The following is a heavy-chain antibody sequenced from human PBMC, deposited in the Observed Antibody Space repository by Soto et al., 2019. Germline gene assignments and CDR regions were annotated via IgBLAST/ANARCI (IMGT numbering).Heavy chain of an antibody. J-gene: IGHJ4*02. Sequence: SETLSLTCTVSGGSISSSSYYWGWIRQPPGKGLEWIGSIYYSGSTYYNPSLKSRVTISVDTSKNQFSLKLSSVTAADTAVYYCASFQNYYDSSGYYRPIDYWGQGTLVTVSS. CDR3: ASFQNYYDSSGYYRPIDY. CDR2: IYYSGST. CDR1: GGSISSSSYY. D-gene: IGHD3-22*01. V-gene: IGHV4-39*01.